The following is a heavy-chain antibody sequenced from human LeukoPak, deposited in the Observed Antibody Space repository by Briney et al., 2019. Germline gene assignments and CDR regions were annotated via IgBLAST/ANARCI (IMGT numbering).Heavy chain of an antibody. D-gene: IGHD3/OR15-3a*01. V-gene: IGHV3-7*01. CDR2: IKQDGSEK. Sequence: GGSLRLSCAASGFTFSGYWMSWVRQAPGKGLEWVANIKQDGSEKYYVDSVKGRFTISRDNAKNSLYLQMNSLRAEDTAVYYCATDKDWTYLDYWGQGTLVTVSS. J-gene: IGHJ4*02. CDR1: GFTFSGYW. CDR3: ATDKDWTYLDY.